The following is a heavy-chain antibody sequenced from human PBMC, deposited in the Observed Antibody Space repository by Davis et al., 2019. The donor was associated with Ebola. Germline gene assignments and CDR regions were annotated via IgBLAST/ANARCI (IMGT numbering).Heavy chain of an antibody. J-gene: IGHJ6*02. D-gene: IGHD5-12*01. Sequence: ASVKVSCKASGYTFTSYGISWVRQAPGQGLEWMGWISAYNGNTNYAQKLQGRVTMTTDTSTSTAYMELRSLRSDDTAVYYCARAAARDYDLIDYYYYGMDVWGQGTTVTVSS. CDR2: ISAYNGNT. V-gene: IGHV1-18*01. CDR3: ARAAARDYDLIDYYYYGMDV. CDR1: GYTFTSYG.